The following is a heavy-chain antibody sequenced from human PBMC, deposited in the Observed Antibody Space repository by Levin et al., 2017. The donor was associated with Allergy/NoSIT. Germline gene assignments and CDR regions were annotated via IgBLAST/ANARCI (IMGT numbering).Heavy chain of an antibody. J-gene: IGHJ4*02. Sequence: ASGPTLVKPTQTLTLTCTFSGFSLNTDRVGVAWIRQPPGKALEWLALIYGNNVKRYSAYLKSKLTITKDTSRSQVVLRMTNLDPADTAKYYCAHDKPAMEGFDYWGQGILVTVSS. V-gene: IGHV2-5*01. CDR1: GFSLNTDRVG. CDR3: AHDKPAMEGFDY. CDR2: IYGNNVK. D-gene: IGHD3-3*01.